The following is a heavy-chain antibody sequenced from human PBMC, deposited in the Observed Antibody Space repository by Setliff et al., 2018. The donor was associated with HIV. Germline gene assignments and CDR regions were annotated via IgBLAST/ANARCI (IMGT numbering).Heavy chain of an antibody. Sequence: PGGSLRLSCGASGFIFSDSWMDWVRQAPGKGLEWVATIKKDGREKYYVDSVKGRLTISRDNARTSLYLEMSSLRVEDTAVYYCARCAAGPYCRNSFDYWGRGALVTVSS. D-gene: IGHD2-15*01. CDR3: ARCAAGPYCRNSFDY. J-gene: IGHJ4*02. CDR2: IKKDGREK. V-gene: IGHV3-7*03. CDR1: GFIFSDSW.